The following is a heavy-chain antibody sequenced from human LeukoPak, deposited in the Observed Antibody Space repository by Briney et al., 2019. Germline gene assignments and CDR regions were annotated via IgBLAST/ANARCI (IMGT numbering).Heavy chain of an antibody. CDR3: ARPGYYYDSSGESNWYFDL. D-gene: IGHD3-22*01. V-gene: IGHV5-51*01. CDR2: IYPGDSDT. J-gene: IGHJ2*01. Sequence: GESLKISCKGSGYSFTSYWIGWVRQMPGKGLEWMGIIYPGDSDTRYSPSFQGQVTISADKSISTAYLQWSSLKASDTAMYYCARPGYYYDSSGESNWYFDLWGRGTLVTVSS. CDR1: GYSFTSYW.